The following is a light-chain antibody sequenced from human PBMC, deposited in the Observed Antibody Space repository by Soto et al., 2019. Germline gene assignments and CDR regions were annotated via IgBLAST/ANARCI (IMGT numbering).Light chain of an antibody. V-gene: IGLV2-8*01. CDR3: SAYAGSSTWV. Sequence: QSAPTQPPSASGSPGQSVTFSCTGTSSDVGGYNYVSWYQQYPGKAPKLMIYEVYKRHSGVPDRFSGSKSGNTASLTVSGLQPEXEADYYCSAYAGSSTWVFGGGTQLTVL. J-gene: IGLJ2*01. CDR2: EVY. CDR1: SSDVGGYNY.